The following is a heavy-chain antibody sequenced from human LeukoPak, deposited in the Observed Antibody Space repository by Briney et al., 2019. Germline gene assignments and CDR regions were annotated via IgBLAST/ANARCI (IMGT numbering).Heavy chain of an antibody. J-gene: IGHJ4*02. V-gene: IGHV1-69*05. CDR2: IIPIFGTA. CDR3: ARAGIVGATGSDY. Sequence: SVKVSCKASGGTFSSYAITWVRQAPGQGLEWMGRIIPIFGTANYAQKFQGRVTITTDESTSTAYMELSSLRPEDTAVYYCARAGIVGATGSDYWGQGTLVTVSS. D-gene: IGHD1-26*01. CDR1: GGTFSSYA.